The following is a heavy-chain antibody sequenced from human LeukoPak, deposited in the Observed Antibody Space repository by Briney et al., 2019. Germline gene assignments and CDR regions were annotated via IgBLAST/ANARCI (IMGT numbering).Heavy chain of an antibody. CDR1: GFTFSSYT. Sequence: GGSLRLSCAASGFTFSSYTMNWVRQAPGKGLEWVSSITSSSYIYYADSVKGRFTISRDNAKNSLFLQMNSLRAEDTAVYYCARDPGAYSSSPIDYWGQGTLVTVSS. D-gene: IGHD6-6*01. CDR3: ARDPGAYSSSPIDY. V-gene: IGHV3-21*01. CDR2: ITSSSYI. J-gene: IGHJ4*02.